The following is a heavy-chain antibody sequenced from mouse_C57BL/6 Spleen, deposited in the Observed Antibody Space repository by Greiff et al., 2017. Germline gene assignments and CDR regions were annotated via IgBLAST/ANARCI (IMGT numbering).Heavy chain of an antibody. D-gene: IGHD4-1*01. CDR1: GFTFSNYG. Sequence: DVMLVESGGDLVKPGGSLKLSCAASGFTFSNYGMSWVRQTPDKRLEWVATISSGSSYTYYPDSVKGRFTISRDNAKNTLYLQMSSLKAEDSAMYYCARDWDYWGQGTTLTVSS. V-gene: IGHV5-6*02. CDR2: ISSGSSYT. CDR3: ARDWDY. J-gene: IGHJ2*01.